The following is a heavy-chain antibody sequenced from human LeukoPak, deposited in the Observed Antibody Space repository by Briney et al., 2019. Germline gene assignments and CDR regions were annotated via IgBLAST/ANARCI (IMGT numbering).Heavy chain of an antibody. CDR2: IYTSGST. D-gene: IGHD5-12*01. J-gene: IGHJ4*02. Sequence: SETLSLTCTVSGGSISSGSYYWSWIRQPAGKGLEWIGRIYTSGSTNYNPSLKSRVTISVDTSKNQFSLKLSSVTAADTAVYYCARARRSGYDLGHWGQGTLVTVSS. V-gene: IGHV4-61*02. CDR3: ARARRSGYDLGH. CDR1: GGSISSGSYY.